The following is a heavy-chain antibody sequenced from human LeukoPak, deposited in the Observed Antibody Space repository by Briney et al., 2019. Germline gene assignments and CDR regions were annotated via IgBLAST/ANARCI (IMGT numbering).Heavy chain of an antibody. CDR1: GFTVSSNY. V-gene: IGHV3-66*04. D-gene: IGHD2-15*01. CDR3: ARPTAYCSGGSCYPFDY. CDR2: IYSGGST. J-gene: IGHJ4*02. Sequence: PGGSLRLSCAASGFTVSSNYMSWVRQAPGKGLGWVSVIYSGGSTYYADSVKGRFTISRDNSKNSLYLQMNSLRAEDTAVYYCARPTAYCSGGSCYPFDYWGQGTLVTVSS.